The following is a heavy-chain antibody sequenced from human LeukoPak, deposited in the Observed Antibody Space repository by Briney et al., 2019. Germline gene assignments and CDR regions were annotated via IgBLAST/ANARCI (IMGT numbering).Heavy chain of an antibody. CDR1: GYTFTSYY. V-gene: IGHV1-69*13. J-gene: IGHJ6*02. Sequence: SVKVSCKASGYTFTSYYMHWVRQAPGQGLEWMGGIIPIFGTANYAQKFQGRVTITADESTSTAYMELSSLRSEDTAVYYCARAALPASYCSGGSCPSYYGMDVWGQGTTVTVSS. CDR2: IIPIFGTA. CDR3: ARAALPASYCSGGSCPSYYGMDV. D-gene: IGHD2-15*01.